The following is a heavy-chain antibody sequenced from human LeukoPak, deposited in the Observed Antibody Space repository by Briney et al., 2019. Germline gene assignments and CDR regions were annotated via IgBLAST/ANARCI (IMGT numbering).Heavy chain of an antibody. D-gene: IGHD3-22*01. J-gene: IGHJ4*02. CDR2: ISSNGGST. CDR3: ARGKRQKNYYDSSGYHY. Sequence: GGSLRLSCAASGFTFSSYAMHWVRQAPGKGLEYVSAISSNGGSTYYANSVKGRFTISRDNSKNTLYLQMGSLRAEDMAVYYCARGKRQKNYYDSSGYHYWGQGTLVTVSS. CDR1: GFTFSSYA. V-gene: IGHV3-64*01.